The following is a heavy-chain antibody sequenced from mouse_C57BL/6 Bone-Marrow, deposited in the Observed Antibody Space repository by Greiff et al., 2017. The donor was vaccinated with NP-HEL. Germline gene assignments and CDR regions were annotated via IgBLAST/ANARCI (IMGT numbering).Heavy chain of an antibody. CDR3: ARRGSLAWFAY. V-gene: IGHV1-81*01. D-gene: IGHD1-1*02. Sequence: QVLQQQSGAELARPGASVKLSCKASGYTFTSYGISWVKQRTGQGLEWIGESYPRSGNTYYNEKFKGKATLTADKSSSTAYMELRSLTSEDSAVYFCARRGSLAWFAYWGQGTLVTVSA. J-gene: IGHJ3*01. CDR2: SYPRSGNT. CDR1: GYTFTSYG.